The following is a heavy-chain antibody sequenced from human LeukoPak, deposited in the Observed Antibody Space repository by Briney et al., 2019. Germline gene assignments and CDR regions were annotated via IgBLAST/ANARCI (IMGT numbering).Heavy chain of an antibody. D-gene: IGHD2-2*01. Sequence: SETLSLTCTVSGGSISNYYWNWIRQPPGKGLEWIGCVYYSGSTNYNPSLKSRVTISVDTSKNQFSLKLSSVTAADTAVYYCARNPAALSPGDNWFDPWGQGTLVTVSS. V-gene: IGHV4-59*01. CDR2: VYYSGST. J-gene: IGHJ5*02. CDR1: GGSISNYY. CDR3: ARNPAALSPGDNWFDP.